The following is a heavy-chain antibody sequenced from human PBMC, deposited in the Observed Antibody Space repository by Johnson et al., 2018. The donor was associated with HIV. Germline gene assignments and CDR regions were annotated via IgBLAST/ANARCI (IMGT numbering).Heavy chain of an antibody. CDR2: ISYDGSNK. D-gene: IGHD6-13*01. CDR1: GFTFSSYA. Sequence: QVQLVESGGGVVQPGRSLRLSCAASGFTFSSYAMHWVRQAPGKGLEWVAVISYDGSNKFYADSVKGRFTISRDNSKNSLYLQMNSLRAEDTAVYYCARDHDPIAAAQGAFDIWGQGTMVTVSS. V-gene: IGHV3-30*14. J-gene: IGHJ3*02. CDR3: ARDHDPIAAAQGAFDI.